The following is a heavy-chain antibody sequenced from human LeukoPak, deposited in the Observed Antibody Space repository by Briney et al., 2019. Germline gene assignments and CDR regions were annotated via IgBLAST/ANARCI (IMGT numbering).Heavy chain of an antibody. Sequence: GGSLRLSCAASGFTFSSYSMNWVRQAPGKGLEWVSSISSSSYIYYADSVKGRFTISRDNAKNSLYLQMNSLRAEDTAVYYCARDLSHIVVVTAIFDYWGQGTLVTVSS. V-gene: IGHV3-21*01. CDR3: ARDLSHIVVVTAIFDY. CDR1: GFTFSSYS. CDR2: ISSSSYI. D-gene: IGHD2-21*02. J-gene: IGHJ4*02.